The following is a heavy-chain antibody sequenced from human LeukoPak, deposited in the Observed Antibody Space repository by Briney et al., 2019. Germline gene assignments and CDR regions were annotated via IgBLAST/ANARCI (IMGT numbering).Heavy chain of an antibody. Sequence: ASVNVSCKASVYTFTGYYMHWVRQAPGQGLEWMGRINPNNGGTNCAQKFQGRVTMTGDTSISTAYMELSSLRSDDTAVYYCARESGSYHGNDYWGQGTLVTASS. V-gene: IGHV1-2*06. CDR2: INPNNGGT. D-gene: IGHD1-26*01. J-gene: IGHJ4*02. CDR3: ARESGSYHGNDY. CDR1: VYTFTGYY.